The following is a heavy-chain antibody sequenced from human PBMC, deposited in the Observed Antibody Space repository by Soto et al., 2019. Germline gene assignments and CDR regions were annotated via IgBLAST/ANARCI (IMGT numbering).Heavy chain of an antibody. CDR2: VNRSGST. D-gene: IGHD5-18*01. J-gene: IGHJ6*02. V-gene: IGHV4-34*01. CDR3: AKGRGSGYSYGYYYSYGMDV. CDR1: GRSFSGYY. Sequence: PSETLSLTCAAYGRSFSGYYWSWIRQPPGKGLEWIGGVNRSGSTNYNPSLKSRVTISVDTSKNQFSLKLSSVTAADTAVYYCAKGRGSGYSYGYYYSYGMDVWGQGTTVTVSS.